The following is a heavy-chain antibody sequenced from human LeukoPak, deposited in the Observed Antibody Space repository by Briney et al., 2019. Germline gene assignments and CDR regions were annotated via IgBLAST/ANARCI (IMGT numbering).Heavy chain of an antibody. Sequence: PGGSLRLSCAASGFTFSSYGMHWVRQAPGKGLEWVAVISYDGSNKYYADSVKGRFTISRDNSKNTLYLQMNSLRAEDTAVYYCAKGSYYYDSSGYYPNDAFDIWGQGTMVTVSS. CDR1: GFTFSSYG. V-gene: IGHV3-30*18. J-gene: IGHJ3*02. D-gene: IGHD3-22*01. CDR2: ISYDGSNK. CDR3: AKGSYYYDSSGYYPNDAFDI.